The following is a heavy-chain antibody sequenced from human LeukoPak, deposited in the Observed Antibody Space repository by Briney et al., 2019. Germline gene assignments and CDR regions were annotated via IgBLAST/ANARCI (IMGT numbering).Heavy chain of an antibody. V-gene: IGHV4-4*07. CDR2: IYTSGST. Sequence: SETLSLTCTVSGGSISSYYWSWIRQPAGKGLEWIGRIYTSGSTNYNPSLKSRVTMSVDTSKNQFSLKLSSVTAAGTAVYYCARDHYYDILTGSIPFDYWGQGTLVTVSS. J-gene: IGHJ4*02. CDR3: ARDHYYDILTGSIPFDY. CDR1: GGSISSYY. D-gene: IGHD3-9*01.